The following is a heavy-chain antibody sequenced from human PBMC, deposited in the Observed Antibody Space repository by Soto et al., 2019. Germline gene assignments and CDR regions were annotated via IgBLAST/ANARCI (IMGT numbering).Heavy chain of an antibody. CDR1: GYTFTSYG. CDR2: ISAYNGNT. V-gene: IGHV1-18*01. D-gene: IGHD3-16*02. J-gene: IGHJ4*02. CDR3: ARVRSTRGAPAPIDY. Sequence: ASVKVSCKASGYTFTSYGISWVRQAPGQGLEWMGWISAYNGNTNYAQKLQGRVTMTTDTSTSTAYMELRSLRSDDTAVYYCARVRSTRGAPAPIDYWGQGTLVTVSS.